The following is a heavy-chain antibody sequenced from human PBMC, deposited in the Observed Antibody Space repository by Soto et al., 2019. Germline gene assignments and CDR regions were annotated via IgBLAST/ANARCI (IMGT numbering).Heavy chain of an antibody. CDR2: IYYSGST. J-gene: IGHJ4*02. D-gene: IGHD3-16*01. V-gene: IGHV4-59*01. Sequence: QVQLQESGPGLVKPSETLSLTCTVSGGSISTYYWSWIRQPPGKGLEWIGYIYYSGSTNYNPSLKSRVIISVDTSKNQFSLKLSSVTAADTAVYYCARETRGSVDYWGQGTLVTVSS. CDR3: ARETRGSVDY. CDR1: GGSISTYY.